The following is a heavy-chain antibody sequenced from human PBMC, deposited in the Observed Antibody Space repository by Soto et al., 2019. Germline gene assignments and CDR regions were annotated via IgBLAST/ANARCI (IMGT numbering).Heavy chain of an antibody. V-gene: IGHV4-39*01. CDR1: GGSISSSSYY. Sequence: SETLSLTCTVSGGSISSSSYYWGWIRQPPGKGLEWIGSIYYSGSTYYNPSLKSRVTISVDTSKNQFSLKLSSVTAADTAVYYCARGFDYGVDYGMDVWGQGTTVTVSS. J-gene: IGHJ6*02. D-gene: IGHD4-17*01. CDR3: ARGFDYGVDYGMDV. CDR2: IYYSGST.